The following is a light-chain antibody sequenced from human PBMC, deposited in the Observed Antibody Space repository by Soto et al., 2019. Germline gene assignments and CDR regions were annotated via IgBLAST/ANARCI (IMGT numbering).Light chain of an antibody. J-gene: IGKJ2*01. Sequence: EIVMTQSPASLSVSPGDGATLSCRASQSVASNVAWYQQKPGQGPRRLIHGASTRAAGVPARFSGSGSGTGFTLTISSLQSEDFAVYYCQQYHNWPPQYTFGQGTKLQIK. V-gene: IGKV3-15*01. CDR1: QSVASN. CDR3: QQYHNWPPQYT. CDR2: GAS.